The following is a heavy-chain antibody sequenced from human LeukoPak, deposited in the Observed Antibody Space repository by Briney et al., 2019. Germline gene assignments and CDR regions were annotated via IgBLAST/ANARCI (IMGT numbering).Heavy chain of an antibody. D-gene: IGHD6-19*01. CDR2: ISSSSCYM. CDR3: ARVGSGWYFDY. CDR1: GFTFSSYS. Sequence: GGSLRLSCAASGFTFSSYSMNWVRQAPGEGLEWVSSISSSSCYMYYADSVKGRFTISRDNAKNSLYLQMNSLRAEDTAVYYCARVGSGWYFDYWGQGTLVTVSS. V-gene: IGHV3-21*01. J-gene: IGHJ4*02.